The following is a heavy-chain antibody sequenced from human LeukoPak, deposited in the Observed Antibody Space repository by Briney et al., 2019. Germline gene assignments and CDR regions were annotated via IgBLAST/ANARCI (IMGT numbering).Heavy chain of an antibody. Sequence: GESLKISCKGSGYSFTNYWIGWVRQMPGKGLEWMGIIYPGDSDTTYSPSFQGQVTISADKSISTAYLQWSSLKASDTATYYCATSESQTRFDYWGQGTLVTVSS. CDR3: ATSESQTRFDY. CDR2: IYPGDSDT. V-gene: IGHV5-51*01. D-gene: IGHD1/OR15-1a*01. J-gene: IGHJ4*02. CDR1: GYSFTNYW.